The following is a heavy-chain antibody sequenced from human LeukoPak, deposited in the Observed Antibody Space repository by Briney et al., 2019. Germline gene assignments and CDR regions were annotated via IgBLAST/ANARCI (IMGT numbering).Heavy chain of an antibody. J-gene: IGHJ4*02. CDR2: ISYDGSNK. Sequence: PGGSLRLSCAASGFTFSSYGMHWVRQAPGKGLEWVAVISYDGSNKYYADSVKGRFTISRDNSKNTLYLQMNSLRAEDTAVYYCAKAFYGGNSGYSDYWGQGTLVTASS. CDR3: AKAFYGGNSGYSDY. CDR1: GFTFSSYG. V-gene: IGHV3-30*18. D-gene: IGHD4-23*01.